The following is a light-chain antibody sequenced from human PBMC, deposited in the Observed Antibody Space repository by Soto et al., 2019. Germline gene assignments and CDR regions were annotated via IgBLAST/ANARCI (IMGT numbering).Light chain of an antibody. CDR1: SGHNNYI. V-gene: IGLV4-60*02. J-gene: IGLJ3*02. Sequence: QLVLTQSSSASASLGSSVKLTCTLSSGHNNYIIAWHQQQPGKAPRYLMKIEGSGSFNKGSGVPDRFSGYRSGTDRYLTISNVQFDDEADYYCETWDSNAWVFGGGTQLTVL. CDR2: IEGSGSF. CDR3: ETWDSNAWV.